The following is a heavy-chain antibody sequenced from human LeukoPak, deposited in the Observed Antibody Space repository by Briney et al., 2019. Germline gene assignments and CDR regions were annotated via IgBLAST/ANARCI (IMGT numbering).Heavy chain of an antibody. CDR2: ISSRADST. CDR1: GFTISSYG. Sequence: GGSLRLSCTASGFTISSYGMSWVRQAPGEGLEWVSAISSRADSTYYADSVKGRFTISKDISKNTLYLQMDSLRAEDTAIYYCAKDSPVCTYWGQGTLVTVSS. CDR3: AKDSPVCTY. J-gene: IGHJ4*02. D-gene: IGHD2-8*01. V-gene: IGHV3-23*01.